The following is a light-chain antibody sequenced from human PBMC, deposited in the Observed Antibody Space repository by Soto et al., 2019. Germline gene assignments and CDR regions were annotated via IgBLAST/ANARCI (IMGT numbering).Light chain of an antibody. CDR3: QQYGSSPVT. Sequence: EIVLTQSPGTLSLSPGERATLSCRASQSVSSIYLAWYQQKPGQAPRVLIYGASSRATGIPDRFSGSGSGTDFTLTISRLEPEDFAVFYGQQYGSSPVTFGQGTKVEIK. J-gene: IGKJ1*01. V-gene: IGKV3-20*01. CDR1: QSVSSIY. CDR2: GAS.